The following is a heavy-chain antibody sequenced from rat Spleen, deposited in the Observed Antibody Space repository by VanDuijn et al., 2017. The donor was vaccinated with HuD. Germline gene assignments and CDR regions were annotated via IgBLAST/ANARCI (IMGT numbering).Heavy chain of an antibody. CDR1: GFTFSDYN. CDR2: ISYEGTAT. J-gene: IGHJ2*01. CDR3: TRDSDIPTYFFDY. V-gene: IGHV5-7*01. D-gene: IGHD2-1*01. Sequence: EVQLVESGGGLVQPGRSLKLSCAASGFTFSDYNMAWVRQAPKKGLEWVASISYEGTATYYRDSVKGRFTLSRDNAKSTLYLQMNSLRSEDTATYYCTRDSDIPTYFFDYWGQGVMVTVSS.